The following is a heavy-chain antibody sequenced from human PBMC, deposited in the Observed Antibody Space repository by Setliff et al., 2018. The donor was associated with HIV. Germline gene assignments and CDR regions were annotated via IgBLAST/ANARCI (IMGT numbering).Heavy chain of an antibody. CDR1: GFTFDNYG. J-gene: IGHJ4*02. CDR3: ARGVSTGGTSTSFDF. Sequence: GGSLRLSCAASGFTFDNYGMSWVRQAPGKGLEWVSTISNSGGTTYYADSVKGRFTISRDISNNTLYLQMNSLSAEDTAIYYCARGVSTGGTSTSFDFWGQGALVTVSS. D-gene: IGHD1-1*01. V-gene: IGHV3-23*01. CDR2: ISNSGGTT.